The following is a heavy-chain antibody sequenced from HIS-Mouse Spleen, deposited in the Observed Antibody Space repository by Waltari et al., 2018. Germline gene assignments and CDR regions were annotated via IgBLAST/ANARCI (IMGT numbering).Heavy chain of an antibody. CDR2: IYYSGST. Sequence: QVQLQESGPGLVKPSETLSLTCTVSGGSISSYYWSLIRQPPGKGLEWIGYIYYSGSTNTNPSLKSRVTISVDTSKNQFSLKLSSVTAADTAVYYCARHQIGYYGSGSYYNWFDPWGQGTLVTVSS. CDR1: GGSISSYY. CDR3: ARHQIGYYGSGSYYNWFDP. D-gene: IGHD3-10*01. J-gene: IGHJ5*02. V-gene: IGHV4-59*08.